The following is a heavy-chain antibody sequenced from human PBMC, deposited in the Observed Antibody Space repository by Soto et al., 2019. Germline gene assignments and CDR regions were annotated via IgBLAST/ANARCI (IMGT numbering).Heavy chain of an antibody. J-gene: IGHJ6*02. D-gene: IGHD3-3*01. Sequence: GGSLRLSCAASGFTFSNAWMNWVRQAPGKGLEWVGRIKSKTDGGTTDYAAPVKGRFTISRDDSKNTLYLQMNSLKTEDTAVHYCTTDWLPSQYYDFWSGYYYYGMDVWGQGTTVTVSS. CDR1: GFTFSNAW. CDR3: TTDWLPSQYYDFWSGYYYYGMDV. CDR2: IKSKTDGGTT. V-gene: IGHV3-15*07.